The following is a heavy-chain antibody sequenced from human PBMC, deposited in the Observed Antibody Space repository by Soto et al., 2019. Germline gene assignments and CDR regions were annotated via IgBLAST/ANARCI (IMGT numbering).Heavy chain of an antibody. CDR2: ISYDGSNQ. D-gene: IGHD6-25*01. Sequence: PGGSLRLSCAASGFTFSTFAMHWVSQAPCKGLEWVAVISYDGSNQYYAESLKGRFTIARDNSKNTLSLQMSSLRAEDTAVYYCAKDNAGYSSGSSFFDYWGQGTLLTVSS. CDR1: GFTFSTFA. CDR3: AKDNAGYSSGSSFFDY. V-gene: IGHV3-30*18. J-gene: IGHJ4*02.